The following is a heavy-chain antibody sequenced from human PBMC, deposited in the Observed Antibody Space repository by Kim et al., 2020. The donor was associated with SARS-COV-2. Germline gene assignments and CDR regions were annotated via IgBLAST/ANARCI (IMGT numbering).Heavy chain of an antibody. CDR2: ISYDGSNK. J-gene: IGHJ4*02. CDR3: ARDLTESLIVVVVAAMGGLDY. D-gene: IGHD2-15*01. Sequence: GGSLRLSCAASGFTFSSYAMHWVRQAPGKGLEWVAVISYDGSNKYYADSVKGRFTISRDNSKNTLYLQMNSLRAEDTAVYYCARDLTESLIVVVVAAMGGLDYWGQGTLVTVSS. V-gene: IGHV3-30-3*01. CDR1: GFTFSSYA.